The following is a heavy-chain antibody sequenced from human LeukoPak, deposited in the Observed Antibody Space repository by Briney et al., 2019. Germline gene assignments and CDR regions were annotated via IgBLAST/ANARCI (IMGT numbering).Heavy chain of an antibody. D-gene: IGHD2-2*01. CDR1: GYTFTIYG. Sequence: GASVKVSCKASGYTFTIYGISWVRQAPGQGLEWMGWISAYNGNTNYAQKLQGRVTMTTDTSTSTAYMELRSLRSDDTAVYYCEREDCSSTSCYEIGGMDVWGQGTTVTVSS. J-gene: IGHJ6*02. CDR3: EREDCSSTSCYEIGGMDV. V-gene: IGHV1-18*01. CDR2: ISAYNGNT.